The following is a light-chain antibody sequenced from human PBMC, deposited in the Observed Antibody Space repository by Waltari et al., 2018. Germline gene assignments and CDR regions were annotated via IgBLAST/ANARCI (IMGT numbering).Light chain of an antibody. CDR2: CAS. J-gene: IGKJ1*01. V-gene: IGKV3-20*01. CDR3: QKYDRLPAT. CDR1: QSVSRF. Sequence: EIVLTQSPGTLSLSPGERGTLSCRASQSVSRFLAWYQQKPGQAPRLLLYCASTRATGIPDRFSGSGSGTDFSLTISRLEPEDFAVYYCQKYDRLPATFGQGTKVEIK.